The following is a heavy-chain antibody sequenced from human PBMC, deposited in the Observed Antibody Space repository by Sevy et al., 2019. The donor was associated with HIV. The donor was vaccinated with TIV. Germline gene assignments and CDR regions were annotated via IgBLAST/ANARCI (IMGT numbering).Heavy chain of an antibody. J-gene: IGHJ6*02. CDR3: ARGGAVAAYYYYGMDV. Sequence: GGSLRLSCAASGFTFSSYEMNWFRQAPGKGLEWVSYISSSGSTIYYADSVKGRFTISRDNAKNSLYLQMNSLRAEDTAVYYCARGGAVAAYYYYGMDVWGQGTTVTVSS. V-gene: IGHV3-48*03. D-gene: IGHD6-19*01. CDR1: GFTFSSYE. CDR2: ISSSGSTI.